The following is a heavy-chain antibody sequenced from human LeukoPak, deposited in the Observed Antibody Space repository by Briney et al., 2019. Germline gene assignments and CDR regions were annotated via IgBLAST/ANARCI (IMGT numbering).Heavy chain of an antibody. J-gene: IGHJ5*02. CDR3: AKDSRSGSYPNWFDP. CDR2: ISGSGGST. Sequence: GGSLRLSCAASGFTFSSYAMSWVRQAPGKGLEWVSAISGSGGSTYYADSVKGRFTISRDNAKNSLYLQMNSLRAEDTALYYCAKDSRSGSYPNWFDPWGQGTLVTVSS. CDR1: GFTFSSYA. D-gene: IGHD3-10*01. V-gene: IGHV3-23*01.